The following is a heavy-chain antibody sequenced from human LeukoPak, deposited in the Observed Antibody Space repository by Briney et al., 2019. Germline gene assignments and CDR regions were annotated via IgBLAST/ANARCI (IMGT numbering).Heavy chain of an antibody. CDR1: GYRFIANR. CDR3: ARVTAMALFSHYSTEI. CDR2: IYPSDSDA. J-gene: IGHJ6*01. Sequence: GESLKSPSKTPGYRFIANRIAWLGQMPGKGLEWVGIIYPSDSDARYSPSFQGQVTISADNSISTAYLQWSTLKASDTAMYYCARVTAMALFSHYSTEICGERTPVTVSS. V-gene: IGHV5-51*01. D-gene: IGHD5-18*01.